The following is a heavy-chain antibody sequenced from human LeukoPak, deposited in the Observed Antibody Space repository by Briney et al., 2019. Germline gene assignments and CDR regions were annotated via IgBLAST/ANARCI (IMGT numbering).Heavy chain of an antibody. V-gene: IGHV3-23*01. D-gene: IGHD3-22*01. CDR1: GFTFSAYG. CDR3: AKDFHSSGYYFEFWTFDY. Sequence: GGSLRLSCAASGFTFSAYGMHWVRQAPGKGLEWVSAISGSGGSTYYADSVKGRFTISRDNSKNTLYLQMNSLRAEDTAVYYCAKDFHSSGYYFEFWTFDYWGQGTLVTVSS. CDR2: ISGSGGST. J-gene: IGHJ4*02.